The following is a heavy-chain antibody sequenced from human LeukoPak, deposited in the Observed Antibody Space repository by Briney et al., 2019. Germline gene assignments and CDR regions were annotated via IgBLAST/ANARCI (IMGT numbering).Heavy chain of an antibody. J-gene: IGHJ4*02. D-gene: IGHD5-24*01. Sequence: GGSLRLSCAASGFTFSSYWMSWVRQAPGKGLEWVANIKQDGSEQYYVDSVKGRFTISRDNAKNSLYLQMNSLRAEDTAVYYCAMVEMATIVQFDYWGLGTLVTVSS. V-gene: IGHV3-7*03. CDR3: AMVEMATIVQFDY. CDR1: GFTFSSYW. CDR2: IKQDGSEQ.